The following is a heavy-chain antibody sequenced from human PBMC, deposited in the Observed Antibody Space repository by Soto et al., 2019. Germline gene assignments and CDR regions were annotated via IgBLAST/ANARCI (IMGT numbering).Heavy chain of an antibody. Sequence: ASVKVSCKASGYSFTDSHIHWVRHAPGPGLGRLVRITPRSGGTSTAQKFQGGVTMTTDTSISTAAMELTRLTSDDTAIYYCARGDSTDCSIGVCSFFYNRDMDVWGQGTTVTVP. J-gene: IGHJ6*02. CDR3: ARGDSTDCSIGVCSFFYNRDMDV. V-gene: IGHV1-2*06. CDR2: ITPRSGGT. CDR1: GYSFTDSH. D-gene: IGHD2-8*01.